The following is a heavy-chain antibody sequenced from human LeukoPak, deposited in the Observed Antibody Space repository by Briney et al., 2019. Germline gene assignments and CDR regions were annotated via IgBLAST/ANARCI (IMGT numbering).Heavy chain of an antibody. CDR3: ARGRQYYGSGSQGGDY. V-gene: IGHV1-69*13. D-gene: IGHD3-10*01. Sequence: SVKVSCKASGGTFSSYAISWVRQAPGQGLEWMGGIIPIFGTANYAQKFQGRVTITADESTSTAYMELSSLRSEDTAVYYCARGRQYYGSGSQGGDYWDQGTLVTVSS. J-gene: IGHJ4*02. CDR2: IIPIFGTA. CDR1: GGTFSSYA.